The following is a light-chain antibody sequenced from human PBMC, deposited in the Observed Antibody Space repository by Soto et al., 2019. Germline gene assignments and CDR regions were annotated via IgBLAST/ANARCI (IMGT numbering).Light chain of an antibody. CDR3: QQYSSSYS. CDR2: GAS. Sequence: EIVLTQSPGTLSLSPGERATLSCRASQSVSSNYLAWYQQKPGQAPRILIYGASSRATGIPDRFSGSGSGTDFTLTISRLEPEDFAVYYCQQYSSSYSFGQGTKLEL. V-gene: IGKV3-20*01. J-gene: IGKJ2*01. CDR1: QSVSSNY.